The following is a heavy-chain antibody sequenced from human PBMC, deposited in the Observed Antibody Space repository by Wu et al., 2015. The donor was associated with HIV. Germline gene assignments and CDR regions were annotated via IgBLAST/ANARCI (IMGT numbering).Heavy chain of an antibody. CDR2: INPHSGGT. CDR3: ARDRAPVSLDF. J-gene: IGHJ4*01. CDR1: GYTFTGHY. D-gene: IGHD5/OR15-5a*01. Sequence: QVQLVQSGAEVKKPGASVKVSCKASGYTFTGHYIHWVRQAPGQGLEWMGWINPHSGGTYFAQKFQDRVIMTRDTSISTAYMELRSLKSDDTALYYCARDRAPVSLDFWGYGTLVTVSS. V-gene: IGHV1-2*02.